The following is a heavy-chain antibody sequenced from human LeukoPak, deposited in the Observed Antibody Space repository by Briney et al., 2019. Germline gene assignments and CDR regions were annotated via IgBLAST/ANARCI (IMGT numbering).Heavy chain of an antibody. Sequence: SETLSLTCTVSGGSISSGGYYWSWIRQHPGKGLEWIGYIYYSGSTYYNPSLKSRVTISVDTSKNQFSLKLSSVTAADTAVYYCARFVAATLDVDYWGLGTLVTVSS. D-gene: IGHD2-15*01. CDR1: GGSISSGGYY. V-gene: IGHV4-31*03. CDR2: IYYSGST. CDR3: ARFVAATLDVDY. J-gene: IGHJ4*02.